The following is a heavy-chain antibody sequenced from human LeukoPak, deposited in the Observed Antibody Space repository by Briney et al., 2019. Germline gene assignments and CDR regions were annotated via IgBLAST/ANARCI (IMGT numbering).Heavy chain of an antibody. CDR3: ARVVSQYGDYAWIVNWFDP. D-gene: IGHD4-17*01. CDR2: INYSGST. CDR1: GGSISRHY. Sequence: SETLSLTCSVSGGSISRHYWSWIRQPAGKGLDWIGFINYSGSTYYNPSLKSRVTISVDTSKNQFSLKLSSVIAADPAVYYCARVVSQYGDYAWIVNWFDPWGQGTLVTVSS. V-gene: IGHV4-59*08. J-gene: IGHJ5*02.